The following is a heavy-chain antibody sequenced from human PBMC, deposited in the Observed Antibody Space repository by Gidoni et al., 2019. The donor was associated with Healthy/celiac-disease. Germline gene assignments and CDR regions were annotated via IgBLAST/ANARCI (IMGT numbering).Heavy chain of an antibody. J-gene: IGHJ4*02. Sequence: EVQLVESGGGLVKPGGSLRLSCAASGFTFSSYSMNWVRQAPGKGLEWVSSISSSSSYIYYADSVKGRFTISRDNAKNSLYLQMNSLRAEDTAVYYCARDLSYCSSTSCYRGLDYWGQGTLVTVSS. D-gene: IGHD2-2*02. V-gene: IGHV3-21*01. CDR3: ARDLSYCSSTSCYRGLDY. CDR1: GFTFSSYS. CDR2: ISSSSSYI.